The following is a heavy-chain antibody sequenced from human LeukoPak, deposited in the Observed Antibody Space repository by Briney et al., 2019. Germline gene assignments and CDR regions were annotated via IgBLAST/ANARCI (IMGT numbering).Heavy chain of an antibody. V-gene: IGHV4-30-4*01. Sequence: SETLSLTCTVSGGSISSGDYYWSWLRQPPGKGLEWIGYIYYSGSPYYNPSLKNRVTLSLDASKNQFSLKLTSVTAADTAVYYCAREGGVTTPYSIDYWGQGTLVTVSS. J-gene: IGHJ4*02. CDR1: GGSISSGDYY. D-gene: IGHD4-17*01. CDR3: AREGGVTTPYSIDY. CDR2: IYYSGSP.